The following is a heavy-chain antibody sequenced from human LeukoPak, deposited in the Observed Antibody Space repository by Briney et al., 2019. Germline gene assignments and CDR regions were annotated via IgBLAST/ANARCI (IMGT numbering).Heavy chain of an antibody. CDR1: GFTFSRYA. D-gene: IGHD2-15*01. CDR2: ISGSNTRT. V-gene: IGHV3-23*01. CDR3: AKGKPLGHGPVGY. J-gene: IGHJ4*02. Sequence: PGGSLRLSCSASGFTFSRYAVSWVRQAPGKGLEWVSAISGSNTRTDYADSVKGRFTISRNNSKNTLYLQMNSLRSDDTAVYYCAKGKPLGHGPVGYWGQGTLVTVSS.